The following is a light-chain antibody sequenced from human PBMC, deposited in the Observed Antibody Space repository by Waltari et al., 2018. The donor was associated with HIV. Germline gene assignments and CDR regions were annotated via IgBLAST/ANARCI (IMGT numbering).Light chain of an antibody. J-gene: IGLJ3*02. CDR2: ITN. CDR3: SLYMGGGIWV. V-gene: IGLV8-61*01. Sequence: QTVVTQEPSFSVSPGGTVTLTCGLSSGSVSASYCPSWYQQTPGQAPRTLSYITNTRASGVPDRFAGSILGNKAALTITGAQADDESVYYCSLYMGGGIWVFGGGTKLTVL. CDR1: SGSVSASYC.